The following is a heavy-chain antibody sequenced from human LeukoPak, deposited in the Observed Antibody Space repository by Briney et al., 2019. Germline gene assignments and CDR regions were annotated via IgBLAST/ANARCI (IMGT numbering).Heavy chain of an antibody. V-gene: IGHV3-23*01. Sequence: GGSLRLSCAASGFTFSSYAMSWVRQAPGKGLEWVSAISGSGGSTYYADSVKGRFTISRDNSKNTLYLQMNSLRAVDTAVYYCAKGPYDYYDSSGYDLFDYWGQGTLVTVSS. D-gene: IGHD3-22*01. CDR3: AKGPYDYYDSSGYDLFDY. J-gene: IGHJ4*02. CDR2: ISGSGGST. CDR1: GFTFSSYA.